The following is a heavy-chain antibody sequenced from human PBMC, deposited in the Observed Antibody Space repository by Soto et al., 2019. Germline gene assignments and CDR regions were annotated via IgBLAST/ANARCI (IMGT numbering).Heavy chain of an antibody. V-gene: IGHV1-69*08. D-gene: IGHD4-17*01. CDR3: AKDYGGKDGDY. CDR1: GGTFSSYT. CDR2: IIPILGIA. Sequence: QVQLVQSGAEVKKPGSSVKVSCKASGGTFSSYTISWVRQAPGQGLEWMGRIIPILGIANYAKKFQGRVTITADKATSTAYMELSILRSEDTAVYYCAKDYGGKDGDYWGQGTLVTVSS. J-gene: IGHJ4*02.